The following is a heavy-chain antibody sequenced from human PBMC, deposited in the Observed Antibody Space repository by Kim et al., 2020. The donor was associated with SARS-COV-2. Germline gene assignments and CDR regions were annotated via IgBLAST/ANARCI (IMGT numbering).Heavy chain of an antibody. J-gene: IGHJ4*02. Sequence: GGSLRLSCAVSGFTFSRYSMNWVRQAPGKGLEWVSYISSSGSIVHHADSVKGRFTISRDNAKSALYLQMNSLRVEDTAVYYCASGIGEESSPEYYYEYWGQGTLVTVSS. CDR2: ISSSGSIV. D-gene: IGHD3-10*01. CDR3: ASGIGEESSPEYYYEY. V-gene: IGHV3-48*04. CDR1: GFTFSRYS.